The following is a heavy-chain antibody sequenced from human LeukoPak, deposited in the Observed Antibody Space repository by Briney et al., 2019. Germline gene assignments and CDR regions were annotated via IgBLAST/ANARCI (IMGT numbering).Heavy chain of an antibody. CDR2: INAGNGNT. J-gene: IGHJ4*02. CDR1: GYTFTSYA. Sequence: ASGKASCKAAGYTFTSYAMHWLRQAPGQKHEWMGWINAGNGNTKYSQKFQGRVTITRDTSASTAYMELSSLRSEDTAVYYCARDPSKGTAYWGQGTLVTVSS. CDR3: ARDPSKGTAY. D-gene: IGHD1-1*01. V-gene: IGHV1-3*01.